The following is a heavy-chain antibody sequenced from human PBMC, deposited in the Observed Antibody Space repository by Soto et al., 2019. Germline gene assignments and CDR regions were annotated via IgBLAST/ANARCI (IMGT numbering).Heavy chain of an antibody. CDR2: IYSGGST. CDR3: ARGYCTNRVCYADPLCY. J-gene: IGHJ4*02. Sequence: PGGSLGLSCAASGVSVRINYMSWARQAPGKGLEWVSVIYSGGSTYYADSVKGRFTISRDNSKNTLYLQMNSLRAEDTAVYYCARGYCTNRVCYADPLCYWGQGTLVTVSS. V-gene: IGHV3-66*01. D-gene: IGHD2-8*01. CDR1: GVSVRINY.